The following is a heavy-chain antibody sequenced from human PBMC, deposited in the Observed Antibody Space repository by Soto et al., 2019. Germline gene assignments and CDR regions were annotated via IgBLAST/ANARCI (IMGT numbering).Heavy chain of an antibody. CDR3: ARVGPEYYYDSSGYGGAFDI. J-gene: IGHJ3*02. Sequence: ETLSLTCTVSVGSISSYYWSWIRGPPGKGLEWIGYIYYSGSTNYNPSLKSRVTISVDTSKNQFSLKLSSVTAADTAVYYCARVGPEYYYDSSGYGGAFDIWGQGTMVTVSS. D-gene: IGHD3-22*01. CDR2: IYYSGST. V-gene: IGHV4-59*01. CDR1: VGSISSYY.